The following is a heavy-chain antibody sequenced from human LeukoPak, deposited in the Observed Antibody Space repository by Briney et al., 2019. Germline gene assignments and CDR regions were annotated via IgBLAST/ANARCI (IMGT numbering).Heavy chain of an antibody. V-gene: IGHV4-34*01. D-gene: IGHD3-10*01. CDR1: GGSFSGYY. CDR3: AEPSNYYGSATDAFDF. Sequence: PSETLSLTCAVYGGSFSGYYWSWIRQPPGKGLEWIGEINHSGSTNYNPSLKSRVTISVDTSKNHFSLKLNSVTAADTAVYYCAEPSNYYGSATDAFDFWGQGTMVTVSS. CDR2: INHSGST. J-gene: IGHJ3*01.